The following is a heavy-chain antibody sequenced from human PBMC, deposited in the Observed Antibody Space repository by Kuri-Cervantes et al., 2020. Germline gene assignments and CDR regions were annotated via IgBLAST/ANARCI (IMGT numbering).Heavy chain of an antibody. CDR2: TIPVFGAG. J-gene: IGHJ4*02. CDR1: GYTFTSYG. D-gene: IGHD3-16*02. CDR3: ATTIHGDQFGYRIDF. V-gene: IGHV1-69*05. Sequence: SVKVSCKASGYTFTSYGISWVRQAPGQGLEWMGGTIPVFGAGHYAQKFRGRLKITTDESTSTGYMDLSSLTSEDTAVYYCATTIHGDQFGYRIDFWGQGTLVTVSS.